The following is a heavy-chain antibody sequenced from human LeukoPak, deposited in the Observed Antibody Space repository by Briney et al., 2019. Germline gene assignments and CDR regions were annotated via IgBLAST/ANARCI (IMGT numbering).Heavy chain of an antibody. CDR1: GGSISSYY. D-gene: IGHD6-13*01. CDR3: ARSAFLVTAPGLYYFDY. J-gene: IGHJ4*02. Sequence: TSETLSLTCTVSGGSISSYYWSWIRQPAGKGLEWIGHIYNSRSTNYNPSLKGRVTVSVATSKNQFSLHLSSVTAADTAVYYCARSAFLVTAPGLYYFDYWGQGTLVAVSS. CDR2: IYNSRST. V-gene: IGHV4-4*07.